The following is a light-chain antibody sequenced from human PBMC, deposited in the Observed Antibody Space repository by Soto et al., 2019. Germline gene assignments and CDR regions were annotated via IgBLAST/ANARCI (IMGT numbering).Light chain of an antibody. CDR2: EVS. V-gene: IGLV2-14*01. CDR3: CSYTSSSPWV. CDR1: SSDVGGYNY. Sequence: QSVLTQPASVSGSPGQSITISCTGTSSDVGGYNYVSWYQQHPGKAPKLMIYEVSNRPSGVSNRFSGCKSGNTASLTISGLQAEDEADYYFCSYTSSSPWVFGGGTQVTVL. J-gene: IGLJ3*02.